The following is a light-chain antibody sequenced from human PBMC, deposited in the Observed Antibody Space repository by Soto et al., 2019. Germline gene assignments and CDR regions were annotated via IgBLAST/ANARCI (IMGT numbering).Light chain of an antibody. J-gene: IGKJ1*01. V-gene: IGKV1-39*01. CDR3: QEGYIGPPT. Sequence: DIQLTQSPSSLSASVGDRVTITCRASQTPSIYLNWYQQKPGKAPKLLIYAASTLQGGVPPTFRGRGSETDFTLIISTQQPDDSATYYGQEGYIGPPTFGRGTKVEIK. CDR1: QTPSIY. CDR2: AAS.